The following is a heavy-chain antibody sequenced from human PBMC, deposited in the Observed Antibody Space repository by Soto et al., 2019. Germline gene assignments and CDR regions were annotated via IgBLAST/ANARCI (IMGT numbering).Heavy chain of an antibody. D-gene: IGHD3-16*02. CDR1: GGSFSGYY. CDR2: INHSGST. Sequence: SETLSLTCAVYGGSFSGYYWSWIRQPPGKGLEWIGEINHSGSTNYNPSLKSRVTISVDTSKNQFSLRLSSVTAADTAVYYCERDGVIPYYYYYMGVWGKGTTVTVSS. CDR3: ERDGVIPYYYYYMGV. V-gene: IGHV4-34*01. J-gene: IGHJ6*03.